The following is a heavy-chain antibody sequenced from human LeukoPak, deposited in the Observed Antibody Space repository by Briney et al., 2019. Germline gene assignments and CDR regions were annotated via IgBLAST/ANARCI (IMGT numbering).Heavy chain of an antibody. CDR3: ATTSTVIKYFQH. J-gene: IGHJ1*01. CDR2: INHSGST. CDR1: GGSFSGYY. D-gene: IGHD4-23*01. V-gene: IGHV4-34*01. Sequence: SETLSLTCAVYGGSFSGYYWSWIRQPPGKGLEWIGEINHSGSTNYNPSLKSRVTISVDTSKNQFSLKLGSVTAADTAVYYCATTSTVIKYFQHWGQGTLVTVSS.